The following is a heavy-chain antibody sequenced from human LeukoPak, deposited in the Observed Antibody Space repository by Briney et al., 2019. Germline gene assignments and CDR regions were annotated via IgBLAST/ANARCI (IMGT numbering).Heavy chain of an antibody. D-gene: IGHD3-3*01. CDR2: IKQDGSEK. CDR3: ARSLATYYDFWSGYYLH. Sequence: GGSLRLSCAASGFTFSSYWMSWVRQAPGKGLEWVANIKQDGSEKYYVDSVKGRFTISRDNAKNSLYLQMNSLRAEDTAVYYCARSLATYYDFWSGYYLHWGQGTLVTVSS. V-gene: IGHV3-7*01. J-gene: IGHJ4*02. CDR1: GFTFSSYW.